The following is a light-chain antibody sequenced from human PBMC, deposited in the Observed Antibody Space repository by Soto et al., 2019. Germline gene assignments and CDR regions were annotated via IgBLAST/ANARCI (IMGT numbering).Light chain of an antibody. CDR3: QQSYRTPPT. CDR1: QSISSS. J-gene: IGKJ4*01. V-gene: IGKV1-39*01. CDR2: AAS. Sequence: DIQMTQSPCSLSASVGDRVTITCRASQSISSSLNWYQQKPGKAPQLLIYAASSLKSGVPSRFSGSGSGTDFTLTISSLQPEDFATYYCQQSYRTPPTFGGGTKVEIK.